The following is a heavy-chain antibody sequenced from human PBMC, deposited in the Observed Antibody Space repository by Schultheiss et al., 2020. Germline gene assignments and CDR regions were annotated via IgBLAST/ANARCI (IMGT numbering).Heavy chain of an antibody. CDR2: IKQDGSEK. V-gene: IGHV3-7*01. CDR3: ARPTTVNTNLAFDY. J-gene: IGHJ4*02. CDR1: GFTFSSYW. Sequence: GGSLRLSCAASGFTFSSYWMSWVRQAPGKGLEWVANIKQDGSEKYYVDSVKGRFTISRDNAKNSLYLQMNSLRAEDTAVYYCARPTTVNTNLAFDYWGQGTLVTVSS. D-gene: IGHD4-17*01.